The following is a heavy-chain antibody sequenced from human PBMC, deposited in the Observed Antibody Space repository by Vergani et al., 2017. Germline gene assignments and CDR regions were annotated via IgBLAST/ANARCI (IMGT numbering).Heavy chain of an antibody. CDR2: IKQDGSEK. J-gene: IGHJ5*02. Sequence: EVQLVESGGGLVQPGGSLRLSCAASGFTFSSYWMSWVRQAPGKGLEWVANIKQDGSEKYYVDSVKGRFTISRDNAKNSLYLQMNSLRAEDTAVYYCAKPGGGCSGGSGYSGVVYNWFDPWGQGTLVTVSS. CDR3: AKPGGGCSGGSGYSGVVYNWFDP. D-gene: IGHD2-15*01. V-gene: IGHV3-7*01. CDR1: GFTFSSYW.